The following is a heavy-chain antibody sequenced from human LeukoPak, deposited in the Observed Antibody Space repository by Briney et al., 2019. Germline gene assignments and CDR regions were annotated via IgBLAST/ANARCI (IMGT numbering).Heavy chain of an antibody. J-gene: IGHJ3*02. Sequence: GGYLRLSCAASRFTFDDYGMSWVRQAPGKGLEWVSGINWNGGSTGYADSVKGRFTISRDNAKNSLYLQMSSLRAEDTALYYCAREATLRDFYDAFDIWGQGTMVTVSS. CDR2: INWNGGST. CDR3: AREATLRDFYDAFDI. V-gene: IGHV3-20*04. D-gene: IGHD4-17*01. CDR1: RFTFDDYG.